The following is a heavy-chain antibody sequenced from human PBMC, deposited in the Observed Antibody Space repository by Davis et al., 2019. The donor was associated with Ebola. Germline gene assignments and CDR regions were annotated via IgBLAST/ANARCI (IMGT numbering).Heavy chain of an antibody. CDR3: ARVVGVVSATNDYGMDV. D-gene: IGHD2-21*02. J-gene: IGHJ6*02. V-gene: IGHV5-51*01. Sequence: KVSCKGSGYTFTSYWIGWVRQMPGKGLEWMGIIYPDDSDSRYSPSFQGQVTISADKSISTAYLQWSSLKASDTAMYYCARVVGVVSATNDYGMDVWGQGTTVTVSS. CDR1: GYTFTSYW. CDR2: IYPDDSDS.